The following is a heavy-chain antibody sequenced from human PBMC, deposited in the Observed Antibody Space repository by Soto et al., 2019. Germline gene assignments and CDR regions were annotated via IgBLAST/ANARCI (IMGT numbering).Heavy chain of an antibody. CDR1: GYTFTSYG. Sequence: VSGKVSCKASGYTFTSYGIIWVRQAPGQGLEWMGWISAYNGNTNYAQKLQGRVTMTTDTSTSTAYMELRSLRSDDTAVYYCARGNYVDIVDRAPVDYWGQGTLVTVSS. V-gene: IGHV1-18*01. CDR2: ISAYNGNT. J-gene: IGHJ4*02. CDR3: ARGNYVDIVDRAPVDY. D-gene: IGHD5-12*01.